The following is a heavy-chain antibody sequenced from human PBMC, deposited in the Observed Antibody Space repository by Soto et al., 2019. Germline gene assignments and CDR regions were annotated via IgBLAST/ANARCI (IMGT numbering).Heavy chain of an antibody. J-gene: IGHJ4*02. Sequence: QVQLVQSGAEVRKPGSSVKVSCKASGGTFSNYAISWVRQAPGQGLEWMGGIIPIFGTTNYAQTFQGRVTITADESTSTAYMERSSLRSEDTAIYYCARDPFDGLWFDNDYWGQGTLVTVSS. V-gene: IGHV1-69*12. CDR1: GGTFSNYA. D-gene: IGHD3-10*01. CDR3: ARDPFDGLWFDNDY. CDR2: IIPIFGTT.